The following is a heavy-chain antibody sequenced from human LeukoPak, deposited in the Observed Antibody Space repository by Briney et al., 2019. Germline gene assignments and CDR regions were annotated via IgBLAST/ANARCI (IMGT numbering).Heavy chain of an antibody. CDR1: RYTFTSYX. CDR3: ARDSLYGDYEDY. CDR2: IRAYNGNT. J-gene: IGHJ4*02. V-gene: IGHV1-18*01. D-gene: IGHD4-17*01. Sequence: GASVKLSSTPXRYTFTSYXXXXXXXXXGXXXXGXGWIRAYNGNTNYAQKLQGRVTMTXXXXXSTAYMGLRSLRSDDSAVYYCARDSLYGDYEDYWGRGTLVSVSS.